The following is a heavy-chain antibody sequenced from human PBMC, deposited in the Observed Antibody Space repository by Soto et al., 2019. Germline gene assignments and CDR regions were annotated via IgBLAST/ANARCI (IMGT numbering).Heavy chain of an antibody. CDR1: GGSISSGDYY. D-gene: IGHD3-22*01. Sequence: SETLSLTCTVSGGSISSGDYYWSWIRQPPGKGLEWIGYIYYSGSTYYNPSLKSRVTISVDTSKNQFSLKLSSVTAADTAVYYCARADTTYYYDSSGYYYVGTHPNWFEPWGQGTLVTVSS. J-gene: IGHJ5*02. V-gene: IGHV4-30-4*01. CDR3: ARADTTYYYDSSGYYYVGTHPNWFEP. CDR2: IYYSGST.